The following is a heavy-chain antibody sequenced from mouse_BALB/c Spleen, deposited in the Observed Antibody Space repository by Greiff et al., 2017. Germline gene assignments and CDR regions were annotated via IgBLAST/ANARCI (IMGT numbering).Heavy chain of an antibody. CDR3: AREVVAYYAMDY. Sequence: QVQLQQSGAELMKPGASVKISCKATGYTFSSYWIEWVKQRPGHGLEWIGEILPGSGSTNYNEKFKGKATFTADKSSNTAYMQLSSLTSEDSAVYYCAREVVAYYAMDYWGQGTSVTVSS. V-gene: IGHV1-9*01. CDR2: ILPGSGST. J-gene: IGHJ4*01. D-gene: IGHD1-1*01. CDR1: GYTFSSYW.